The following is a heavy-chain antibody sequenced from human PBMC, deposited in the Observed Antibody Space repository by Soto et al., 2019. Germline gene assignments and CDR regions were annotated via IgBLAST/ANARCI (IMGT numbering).Heavy chain of an antibody. CDR2: ISGSGDST. CDR1: GFTFSSYA. Sequence: GGSLRLSCAASGFTFSSYAISCCGHAPGKWLEWVSAISGSGDSTYYADSVKGRFAISRDNSKNTLYLQMNSLRAEDTAVYYCAKDTYLDYSDSSGYYPWYYYGLDVWGQGTTVTVSS. V-gene: IGHV3-23*01. CDR3: AKDTYLDYSDSSGYYPWYYYGLDV. J-gene: IGHJ6*02. D-gene: IGHD3-22*01.